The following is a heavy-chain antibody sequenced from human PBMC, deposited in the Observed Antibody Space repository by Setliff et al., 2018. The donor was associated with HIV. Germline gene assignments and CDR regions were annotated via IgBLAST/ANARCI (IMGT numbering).Heavy chain of an antibody. J-gene: IGHJ4*02. CDR2: INHSGTA. CDR3: AGLSDFLDY. CDR1: GGSLSSSY. D-gene: IGHD2-21*01. Sequence: SETLSLTCAVYGGSLSSSYWTWIRQAPGKGLEWIGEINHSGTADYNPSLKSRVTMSLDRSKRQFSLKLTSLTAADTAVYYCAGLSDFLDYWGLGNLVTVSS. V-gene: IGHV4-34*01.